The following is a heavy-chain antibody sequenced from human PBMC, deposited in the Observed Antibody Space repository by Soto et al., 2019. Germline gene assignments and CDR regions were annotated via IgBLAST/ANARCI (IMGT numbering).Heavy chain of an antibody. V-gene: IGHV5-51*01. CDR1: GYSFTSYW. Sequence: GESLKISCKGSGYSFTSYWIGWVRQMPGKGLEWMGIIYPGDSDTRYSPSFQGQVTISADKSISTAYLQWSSLKASDTAMYYCARHVLVYDILTGGGGYGMDLWGQGTTVTVFS. CDR2: IYPGDSDT. CDR3: ARHVLVYDILTGGGGYGMDL. J-gene: IGHJ6*02. D-gene: IGHD3-9*01.